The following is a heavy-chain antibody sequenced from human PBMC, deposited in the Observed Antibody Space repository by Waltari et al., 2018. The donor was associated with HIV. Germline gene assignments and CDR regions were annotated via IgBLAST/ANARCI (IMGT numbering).Heavy chain of an antibody. CDR1: GYTFTGYY. V-gene: IGHV1-2*02. CDR3: ARDHPIVVVVAATGTDGMDV. Sequence: QVQLVQSGAEVKKPGASVKVSCKASGYTFTGYYLHWVRQAPGPGLEWMGWINPNSGGTNYAQKFQGRVTMTRDTSISTAYMELSRLRSDDTAVYYCARDHPIVVVVAATGTDGMDVWGQGTTVTVSS. J-gene: IGHJ6*02. CDR2: INPNSGGT. D-gene: IGHD2-15*01.